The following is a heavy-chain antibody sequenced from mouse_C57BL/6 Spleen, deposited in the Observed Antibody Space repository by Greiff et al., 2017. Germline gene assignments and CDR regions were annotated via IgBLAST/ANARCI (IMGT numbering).Heavy chain of an antibody. CDR1: GYTFTDYN. J-gene: IGHJ3*01. V-gene: IGHV1-18*01. D-gene: IGHD2-4*01. CDR3: ARDDYDRVFAY. CDR2: INPNNGGT. Sequence: VQLKESGPELVKPGASVKIPCKASGYTFTDYNMDWVKQSHGKRLEWIGDINPNNGGTIYNQKFKGKATLTVDKSSSTAYMGLLRLTSEDTAVDYCARDDYDRVFAYWGQGTLVTVSA.